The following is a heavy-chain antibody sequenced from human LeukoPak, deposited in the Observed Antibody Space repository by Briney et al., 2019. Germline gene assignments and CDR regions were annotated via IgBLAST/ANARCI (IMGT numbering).Heavy chain of an antibody. Sequence: ASVNVSCKASGYTFTSYYMVWVRQAPGQGLEWMGIINPSGGSTNYAQKFQGRVTMTGDMSTSTVYMELSSLRSEDTAVYYCAREAFRGYFFDYWGQGTLVTVSS. J-gene: IGHJ4*02. V-gene: IGHV1-46*01. CDR2: INPSGGST. D-gene: IGHD3-10*01. CDR1: GYTFTSYY. CDR3: AREAFRGYFFDY.